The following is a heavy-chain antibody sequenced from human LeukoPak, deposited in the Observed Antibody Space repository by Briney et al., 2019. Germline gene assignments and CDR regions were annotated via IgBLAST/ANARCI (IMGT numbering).Heavy chain of an antibody. CDR1: GFTFSSYA. V-gene: IGHV3-30-3*01. Sequence: GRSLRLSCAASGFTFSSYAMHWVRQAPGKGLEWVAVISYDGSNKYYADSVKGRFTISRDNSKNTLYLQMNSLRAEGTAVYYCARAKYDFWSGYYTGIGSYWGQGTLVTVSS. CDR2: ISYDGSNK. J-gene: IGHJ4*02. CDR3: ARAKYDFWSGYYTGIGSY. D-gene: IGHD3-3*01.